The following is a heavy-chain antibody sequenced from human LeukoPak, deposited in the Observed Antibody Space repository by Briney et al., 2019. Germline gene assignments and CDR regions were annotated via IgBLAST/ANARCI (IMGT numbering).Heavy chain of an antibody. J-gene: IGHJ4*02. CDR3: AKDQWAIHYYDSSGCDY. CDR2: ISYDGSNK. Sequence: GGSLRLSCAASGFTFSSYGMHWVRQAPGKGLEWEAVISYDGSNKYYADPVKGRFTISRDNSKNTLYLQMNSLRAEDTAVYYCAKDQWAIHYYDSSGCDYWGQGTLVTVSS. CDR1: GFTFSSYG. V-gene: IGHV3-30*18. D-gene: IGHD3-22*01.